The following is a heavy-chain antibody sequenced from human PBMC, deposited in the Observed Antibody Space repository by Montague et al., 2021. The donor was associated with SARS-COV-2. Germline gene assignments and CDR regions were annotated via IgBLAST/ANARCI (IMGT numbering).Heavy chain of an antibody. CDR3: ARLYIQKTLVGASRRRWFDP. J-gene: IGHJ5*02. V-gene: IGHV4-34*01. D-gene: IGHD1-26*01. CDR2: INHSGST. Sequence: SETLSLTCAVYGGSFSGYYWSWIRQPPGKGLEWIGEINHSGSTNYNPSLESRVTISVDTSKNESSLRLSSVTASDTAVYYCARLYIQKTLVGASRRRWFDPWGQGTLVTVSS. CDR1: GGSFSGYY.